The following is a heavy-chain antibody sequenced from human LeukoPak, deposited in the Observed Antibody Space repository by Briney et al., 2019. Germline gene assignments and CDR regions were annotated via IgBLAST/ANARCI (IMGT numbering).Heavy chain of an antibody. CDR2: ISSSSSYI. V-gene: IGHV3-21*01. CDR1: GFTFSSYS. D-gene: IGHD2-2*01. J-gene: IGHJ3*01. Sequence: GGSLRLSCAASGFTFSSYSMNWVRQAPGKGLEWVSSISSSSSYIYYADSVKGRFTISRDNAKNSLYLQMNSLRAEETAVYYCARTEYCSPTSCKYASFWGQGTMVTVSS. CDR3: ARTEYCSPTSCKYASF.